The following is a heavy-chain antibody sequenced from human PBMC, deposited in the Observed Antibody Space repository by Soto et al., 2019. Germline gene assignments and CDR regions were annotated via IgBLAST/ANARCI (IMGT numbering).Heavy chain of an antibody. CDR1: GYTLDRYD. Sequence: QVQLVQSGAEVTKPGASVKVSCKASGYTLDRYDINWVRQATGQGLEWIGWMNPGSGDTGYAQNFQDRVTMTRNMSINTDYIALNSLRFADPAVYYCATSQHLRYWGQGTPVTVSS. J-gene: IGHJ4*02. D-gene: IGHD6-13*01. V-gene: IGHV1-8*01. CDR3: ATSQHLRY. CDR2: MNPGSGDT.